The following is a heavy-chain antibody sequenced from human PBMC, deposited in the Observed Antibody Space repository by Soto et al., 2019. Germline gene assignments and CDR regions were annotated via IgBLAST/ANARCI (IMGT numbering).Heavy chain of an antibody. V-gene: IGHV4-59*01. CDR3: ASYRGALYFES. CDR1: GRPMRGNF. J-gene: IGHJ4*02. CDR2: VFYGGT. Sequence: PPEPLSLASLFSGRPMRGNFWSGIRQSPDKGLEWLGYVFYGGTDYNPSLGGRVSMSVEMSKSQFSLKLTSVTVADTAVYYCASYRGALYFESWGPGILVTVSS. D-gene: IGHD3-16*01.